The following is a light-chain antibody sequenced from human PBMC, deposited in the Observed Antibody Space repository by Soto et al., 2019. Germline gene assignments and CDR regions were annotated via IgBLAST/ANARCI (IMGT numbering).Light chain of an antibody. J-gene: IGKJ2*01. Sequence: DIVLTQSPGTLSLSPGERATLSCRASQSITSSYLAWYQQKPGQAPRLLIYGASRRATDIPDRFSGSGSGTDFTLTISRLEPEDFAVYFCQLYDSSSYTFGQGTKVDIK. V-gene: IGKV3-20*01. CDR1: QSITSSY. CDR2: GAS. CDR3: QLYDSSSYT.